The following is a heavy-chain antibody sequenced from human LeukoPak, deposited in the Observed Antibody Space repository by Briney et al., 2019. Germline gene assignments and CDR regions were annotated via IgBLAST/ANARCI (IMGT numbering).Heavy chain of an antibody. Sequence: SVKVSCKASGYTFTGYYMHWVRQAPGQGLEWMGRIIPILGIANYAQKFQGRVTITADKSTSTAYMELSSLRSEDTAVYYCARVGVQGPRSTIDAFDIWGQGTMVTVSS. CDR2: IIPILGIA. CDR3: ARVGVQGPRSTIDAFDI. CDR1: GYTFTGYY. D-gene: IGHD2-2*01. V-gene: IGHV1-69*04. J-gene: IGHJ3*02.